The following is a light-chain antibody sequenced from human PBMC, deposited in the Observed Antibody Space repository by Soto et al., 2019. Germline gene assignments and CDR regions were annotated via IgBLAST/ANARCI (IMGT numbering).Light chain of an antibody. CDR2: DAS. Sequence: EIVLTQAPATLPLSPGERATLSCRASQSVSSYLTWYQQKPGQAPRLLIYDASNRATGIPARFSGSGSGTDFTLIISSLEPEDFAVYYCQQRSNWPLTFGGGTKVDIK. CDR3: QQRSNWPLT. V-gene: IGKV3-11*01. J-gene: IGKJ4*01. CDR1: QSVSSY.